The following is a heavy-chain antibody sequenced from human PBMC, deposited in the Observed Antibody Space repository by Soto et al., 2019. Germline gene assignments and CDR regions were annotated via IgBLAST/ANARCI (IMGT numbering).Heavy chain of an antibody. CDR3: ARHAVHSSGFIDY. D-gene: IGHD6-19*01. V-gene: IGHV4-39*01. CDR1: GGSISSSSYY. J-gene: IGHJ4*02. Sequence: SETLSLTCTVSGGSISSSSYYWGWIRQPPGKGLEWIGSIYYSGSTYYNPSLKSRVTISVDTSKNQFSLRLSSVTAADTAVYYCARHAVHSSGFIDYWGQGTLVTVAS. CDR2: IYYSGST.